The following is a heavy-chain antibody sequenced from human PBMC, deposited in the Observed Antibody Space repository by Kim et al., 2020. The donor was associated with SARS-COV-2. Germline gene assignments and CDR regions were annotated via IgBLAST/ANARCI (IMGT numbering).Heavy chain of an antibody. CDR3: TKDLRAFGGTPIVGYFQD. D-gene: IGHD3-16*01. Sequence: GGSLRLSCAASGFDFDDYSMHWVRQSPGKGLEWVSGISWNNGIIGYADAVKGRFTISRDSAKNSLYLQMNSLRAEDTAFYFCTKDLRAFGGTPIVGYFQDWGQGTLVTVSS. J-gene: IGHJ1*01. V-gene: IGHV3-9*01. CDR1: GFDFDDYS. CDR2: ISWNNGII.